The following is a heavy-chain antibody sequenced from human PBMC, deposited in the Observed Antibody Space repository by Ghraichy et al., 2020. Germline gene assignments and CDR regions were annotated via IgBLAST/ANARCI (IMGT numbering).Heavy chain of an antibody. D-gene: IGHD1/OR15-1a*01. CDR2: IKSEADGATT. CDR1: GFTFTTAW. Sequence: GSLRLSCATSGFTFTTAWLSWVRQAPGRGLEWVARIKSEADGATTDYAAPVRGRFSISRDDSERTLFLQMDSLTSEDSGTYYCVYQQLVFWSRGTQVTVSS. J-gene: IGHJ4*02. V-gene: IGHV3-15*01. CDR3: VYQQLVF.